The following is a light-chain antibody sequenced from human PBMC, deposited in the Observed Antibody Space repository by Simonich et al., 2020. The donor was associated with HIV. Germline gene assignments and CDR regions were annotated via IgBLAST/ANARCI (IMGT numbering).Light chain of an antibody. CDR3: QQYNNWPPYT. Sequence: DIQMTQSPSSLSASVGDRVTITCRASPSIRRYLNWYQQKPGKAPKFLIYAASSLQSGVPSRFSASGSGTDFTLTISSMQSEDFAVYYCQQYNNWPPYTFGQGTKLEIK. J-gene: IGKJ2*01. CDR1: PSIRRY. V-gene: IGKV1-39*01. CDR2: AAS.